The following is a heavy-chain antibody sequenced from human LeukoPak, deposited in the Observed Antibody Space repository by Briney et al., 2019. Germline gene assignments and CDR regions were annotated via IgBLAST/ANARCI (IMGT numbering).Heavy chain of an antibody. V-gene: IGHV1-69*13. D-gene: IGHD6-13*01. Sequence: ASLKVSCKASGCTFSSYAISWVRQAPGQGLEWMGGIIPIFGTANYAQKFQGRVTITADESTSTAYMELSSLRSEDTAVYYCARAVLAADQPIDYWGQGTLVTVSS. CDR3: ARAVLAADQPIDY. CDR2: IIPIFGTA. J-gene: IGHJ4*02. CDR1: GCTFSSYA.